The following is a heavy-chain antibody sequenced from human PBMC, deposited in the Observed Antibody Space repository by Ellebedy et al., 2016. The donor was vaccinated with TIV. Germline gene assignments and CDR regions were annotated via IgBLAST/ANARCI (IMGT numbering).Heavy chain of an antibody. CDR1: GFTFSDYG. J-gene: IGHJ4*02. CDR2: ISNDGRSK. CDR3: TRDPDGDYDFDY. D-gene: IGHD4-17*01. V-gene: IGHV3-30*03. Sequence: PGGSLRLSCVASGFTFSDYGMHWVRQAPGKGLEWVAVISNDGRSKKHADSVRGRFTISRDNSKSTLYLQMDSLRADDTAVYYCTRDPDGDYDFDYWGQGILVTVSS.